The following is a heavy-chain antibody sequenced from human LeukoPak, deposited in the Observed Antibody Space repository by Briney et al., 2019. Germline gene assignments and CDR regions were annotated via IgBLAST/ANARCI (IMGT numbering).Heavy chain of an antibody. D-gene: IGHD3-22*01. CDR3: ARPNITSYYDSRGYDAFDV. CDR1: GYRFNSYW. V-gene: IGHV5-51*01. J-gene: IGHJ3*01. Sequence: GESLKISCKGSGYRFNSYWIAWVRPMPGKGLEWMGIIYPDDSETRYSPSFQCQVTISADKSVRTAYLQWSSLKASDTAMYYCARPNITSYYDSRGYDAFDVWGQGTMVTVSS. CDR2: IYPDDSET.